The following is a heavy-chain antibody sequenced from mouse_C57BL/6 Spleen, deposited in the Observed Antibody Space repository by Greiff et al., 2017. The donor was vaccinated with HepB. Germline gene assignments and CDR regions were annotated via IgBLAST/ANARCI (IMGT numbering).Heavy chain of an antibody. D-gene: IGHD1-1*01. J-gene: IGHJ1*03. CDR3: ARRDYYGGYFDV. Sequence: QVQLQQSGPELVKPGASVKISCKASGYAFSSSWMNWVKQRPGKGLEWIGRIYPGDGDTNYNGKFKGKATLTADKSSSTAYMQLSSLTSEDSAVYVCARRDYYGGYFDVWGTGTTVTVSS. CDR2: IYPGDGDT. V-gene: IGHV1-82*01. CDR1: GYAFSSSW.